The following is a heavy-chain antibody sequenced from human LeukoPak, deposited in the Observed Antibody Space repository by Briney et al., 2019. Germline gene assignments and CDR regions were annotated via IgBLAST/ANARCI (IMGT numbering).Heavy chain of an antibody. D-gene: IGHD7-27*01. J-gene: IGHJ6*02. V-gene: IGHV3-33*03. Sequence: PGRSLRLSCAASGFTFSSYGMHWVRQAPGKGLEWVAVIWYDGSNKNYADSVKGRFTISRDNSKNTLYLQMNSLRAEDTAVYYCAKGTGVVPLQHYYYGMDVWGQGTTVTVSS. CDR2: IWYDGSNK. CDR1: GFTFSSYG. CDR3: AKGTGVVPLQHYYYGMDV.